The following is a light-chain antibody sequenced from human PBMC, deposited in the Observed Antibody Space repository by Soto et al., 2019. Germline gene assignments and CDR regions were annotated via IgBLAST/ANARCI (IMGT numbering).Light chain of an antibody. V-gene: IGKV3D-11*01. J-gene: IGKJ1*01. CDR3: HQRQSWHRT. Sequence: EIVLTQSPGTLSLSPGERATLSCRASQYINTRLAWYQHRPGQAPRLLIYQTSIRAAGIPARFSASGTGTDFTLTISDVQHEDFAVYYCHQRQSWHRTLGQGTKV. CDR2: QTS. CDR1: QYINTR.